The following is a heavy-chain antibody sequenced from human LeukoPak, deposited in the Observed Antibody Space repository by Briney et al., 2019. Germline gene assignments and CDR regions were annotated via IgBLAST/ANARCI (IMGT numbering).Heavy chain of an antibody. CDR2: INHSGST. V-gene: IGHV4-34*01. CDR1: GGSFSGYY. D-gene: IGHD7-27*01. CDR3: ARGDWGLYYFDF. Sequence: PSETLSLTCAVYGGSFSGYYWSWIRQPPGKGLEWIGEINHSGSTNYNPSLKSRVTISVDTSKNQFSLKLSSVTAADTAVYYCARGDWGLYYFDFWGQETLVTVSS. J-gene: IGHJ4*02.